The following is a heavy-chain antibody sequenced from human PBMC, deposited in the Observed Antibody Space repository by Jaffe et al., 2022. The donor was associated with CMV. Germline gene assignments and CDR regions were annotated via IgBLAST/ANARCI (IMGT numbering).Heavy chain of an antibody. CDR1: GGTFSSYA. CDR2: IIPIFGTA. V-gene: IGHV1-69*01. Sequence: QVQLVQSGAEVKKPGSSVKVSCKASGGTFSSYAISWVRQAPGQGLEWMGGIIPIFGTANYAQKFQGRVTITADESTSTAYMELSSLRSEDTAVYYCARSLYDYVWGSYRYGSFDYWGQGTLVTVSS. D-gene: IGHD3-16*02. CDR3: ARSLYDYVWGSYRYGSFDY. J-gene: IGHJ4*02.